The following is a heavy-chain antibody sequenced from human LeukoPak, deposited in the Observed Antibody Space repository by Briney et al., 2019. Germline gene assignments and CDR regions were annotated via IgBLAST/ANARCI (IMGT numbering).Heavy chain of an antibody. J-gene: IGHJ4*02. D-gene: IGHD5-18*01. V-gene: IGHV4-39*01. CDR2: IYYSGNT. Sequence: SETLSLTCTVSGGSISSSDYYWGWIRHPTGKGLEWIGSIYYSGNTYYNPSLKSRVTISVDTSKNQFSLRLSFVTAADTAVYYCARYPTAMVSFDYWGQGTLVTVSS. CDR3: ARYPTAMVSFDY. CDR1: GGSISSSDYY.